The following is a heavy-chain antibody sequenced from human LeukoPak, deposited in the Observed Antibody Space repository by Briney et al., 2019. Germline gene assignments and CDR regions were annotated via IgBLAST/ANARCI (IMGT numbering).Heavy chain of an antibody. Sequence: GGSLRLSCVASGFTVSSNYMSWVRQAPGKGLEWVSLIYSGDTTHYADSVKGRFTISRDNSKNTVYLQMNSLRAEDTAVYYCARGGDFDPFDYWGQGTLVTVSS. CDR1: GFTVSSNY. CDR2: IYSGDTT. V-gene: IGHV3-53*01. J-gene: IGHJ4*02. CDR3: ARGGDFDPFDY. D-gene: IGHD3-9*01.